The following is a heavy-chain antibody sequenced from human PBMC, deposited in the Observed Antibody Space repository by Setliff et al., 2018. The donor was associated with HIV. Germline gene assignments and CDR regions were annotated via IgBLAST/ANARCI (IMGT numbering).Heavy chain of an antibody. J-gene: IGHJ6*03. D-gene: IGHD5-18*01. CDR2: INAGNGNT. Sequence: ASVKVSCKASGYTFTSYAMHWVRQAPGQRLEWMGWINAGNGNTKYSQKFQGRVTITRDTSASTAYMELSSLRSEDTAVYYCARDGGDTAMVSYYYYYYMDVWGKGTTVTVTS. CDR3: ARDGGDTAMVSYYYYYYMDV. V-gene: IGHV1-3*01. CDR1: GYTFTSYA.